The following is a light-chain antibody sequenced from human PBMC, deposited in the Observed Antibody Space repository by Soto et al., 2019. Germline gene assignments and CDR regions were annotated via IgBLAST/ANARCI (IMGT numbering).Light chain of an antibody. CDR3: QQYANSPPT. CDR2: AAS. CDR1: QSISSY. Sequence: DIQMTQSPSSLSASVGDRVTITCRASQSISSYLNWYQQKPGKAPKLLIYAASSLQSGVPSRFSGSGSGTDFTLTISSLQPEDFATYYCQQYANSPPTFGQGTKVEIK. J-gene: IGKJ1*01. V-gene: IGKV1-39*01.